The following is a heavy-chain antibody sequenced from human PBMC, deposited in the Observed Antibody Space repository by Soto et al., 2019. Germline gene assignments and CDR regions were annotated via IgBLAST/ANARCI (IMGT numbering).Heavy chain of an antibody. Sequence: PSETLSLTCAVFGGSFSGYYWSWIRQPPGKGLEWIGEINHSGSTNYNPSLKSRVTISVDTSKNQFSLKLSSVTAADTAVYYCARDSYSSSWYAGLRYYYYYYMDVWGKGTTVTVSS. V-gene: IGHV4-34*01. CDR3: ARDSYSSSWYAGLRYYYYYYMDV. CDR1: GGSFSGYY. D-gene: IGHD6-13*01. J-gene: IGHJ6*03. CDR2: INHSGST.